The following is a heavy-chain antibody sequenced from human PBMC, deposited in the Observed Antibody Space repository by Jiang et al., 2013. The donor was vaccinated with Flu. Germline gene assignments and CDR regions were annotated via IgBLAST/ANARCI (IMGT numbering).Heavy chain of an antibody. CDR3: ARDKFATRNGMDV. Sequence: PGLVKPSETLSLTCNVSGDSIRSYYWSWIRQPAGKGLEWIGRIYTSGRTEYNPSLKSRVTMSLDTSKNQFSPNLSSVTAADAAVYYCARDKFATRNGMDVWGQGTTVTVSS. D-gene: IGHD6-6*01. J-gene: IGHJ6*02. V-gene: IGHV4-4*07. CDR1: GDSIRSYY. CDR2: IYTSGRT.